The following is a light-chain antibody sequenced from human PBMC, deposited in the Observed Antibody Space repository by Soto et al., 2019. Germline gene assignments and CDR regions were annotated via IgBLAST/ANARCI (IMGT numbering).Light chain of an antibody. Sequence: QSVLTQPPSASGTHGQRVTISCSGSSSNIGSNTVNWYQQLPGTAPKLLSYSNNQGPSGVPDRFSGSKSGTSASLAISGLQSEDVADYYCAAWDDSLSWVFGGGTKLTVL. V-gene: IGLV1-44*01. CDR3: AAWDDSLSWV. CDR1: SSNIGSNT. J-gene: IGLJ3*02. CDR2: SNN.